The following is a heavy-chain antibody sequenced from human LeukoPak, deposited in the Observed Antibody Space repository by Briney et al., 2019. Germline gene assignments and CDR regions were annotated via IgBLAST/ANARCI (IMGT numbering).Heavy chain of an antibody. J-gene: IGHJ4*02. CDR1: GFTFSSYA. D-gene: IGHD4-23*01. CDR2: ISYDGSNK. CDR3: ASPQGRGNSGFDY. Sequence: GGSLRLSCAASGFTFSSYAMHWVRQAPGKGLEWVAVISYDGSNKYYADSVKGRFTISRDNSKNTLYLQMNSLRAEDTAVYYCASPQGRGNSGFDYWGQGTLVTVSS. V-gene: IGHV3-30*04.